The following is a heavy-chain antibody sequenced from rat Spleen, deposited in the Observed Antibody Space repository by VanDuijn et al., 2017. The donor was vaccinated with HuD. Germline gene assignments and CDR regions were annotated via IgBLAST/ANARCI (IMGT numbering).Heavy chain of an antibody. CDR2: IIYDGSRT. CDR3: ARHGYNSYFDY. D-gene: IGHD1-9*01. Sequence: EVQLVESGGGLVQPGRSLKLSCAASGFTFSDYGMAWVRQAPTKGLEWVATIIYDGSRTYYRDSMKGRFTISRDNGKSTLYLQMDSLRSEDTATYYCARHGYNSYFDYWGQGVMVTVSS. CDR1: GFTFSDYG. J-gene: IGHJ2*01. V-gene: IGHV5-29*01.